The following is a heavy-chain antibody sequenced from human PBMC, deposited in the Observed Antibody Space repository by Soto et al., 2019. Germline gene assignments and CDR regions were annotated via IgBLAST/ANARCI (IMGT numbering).Heavy chain of an antibody. CDR1: GGTFSSYA. CDR2: IIPIFGTA. D-gene: IGHD6-13*01. Sequence: QVQLVQSGAEVKKPGSSVKVSCKASGGTFSSYAISWVRQAPGQGLEWMGGIIPIFGTANYAQKFQGRVTISADDTTRTAYMELSSLRSEDTAVYYCARAGDHSSSWYPTDYWGQGTLVTVSS. CDR3: ARAGDHSSSWYPTDY. J-gene: IGHJ4*02. V-gene: IGHV1-69*12.